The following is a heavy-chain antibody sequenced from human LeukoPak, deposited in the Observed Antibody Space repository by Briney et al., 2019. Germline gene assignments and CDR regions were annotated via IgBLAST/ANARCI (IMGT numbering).Heavy chain of an antibody. V-gene: IGHV3-66*01. D-gene: IGHD1-1*01. J-gene: IGHJ4*02. Sequence: GGSLRLSCTASGFTVSSNYMSWVRQAPGKGLEWVSVIYTGGTTYYADSVKGRFTISRDNSKNTLYLQMNSLRAEDTAVYYCARDRESWSYWGQGTLVTVSS. CDR1: GFTVSSNY. CDR3: ARDRESWSY. CDR2: IYTGGTT.